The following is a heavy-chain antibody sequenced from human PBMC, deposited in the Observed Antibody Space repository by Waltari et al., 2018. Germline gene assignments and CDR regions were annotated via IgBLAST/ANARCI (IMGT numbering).Heavy chain of an antibody. CDR2: ISGSGGST. J-gene: IGHJ4*02. D-gene: IGHD3-16*01. CDR1: GGSISSSSYY. Sequence: LQLQESGPGLVKPSETLSLTCTVSGGSISSSSYYWGWIRQAPGKGLEWVSAISGSGGSTYYADSVKGRFTISRDNSKNTLYLQMNSLRAEDTAVYYCAKDLGGLRGYYFDYWGQGTLVTVSS. V-gene: IGHV3-23*01. CDR3: AKDLGGLRGYYFDY.